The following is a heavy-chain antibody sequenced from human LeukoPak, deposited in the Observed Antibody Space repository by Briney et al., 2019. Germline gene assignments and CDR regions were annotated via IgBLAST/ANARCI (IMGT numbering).Heavy chain of an antibody. V-gene: IGHV4-34*01. J-gene: IGHJ6*03. CDR2: INHSGST. Sequence: SETLSLTCAVYGGSFSGYYWSWIRQPPGKGLEWIGEINHSGSTNYNPSLKSRVTISVDTSKNQFSLKLSSVTAADTAVYYCARSAWVRRYCSSTSCLRGGFDYYYMDVWGKGTTVTISS. CDR3: ARSAWVRRYCSSTSCLRGGFDYYYMDV. CDR1: GGSFSGYY. D-gene: IGHD2-2*01.